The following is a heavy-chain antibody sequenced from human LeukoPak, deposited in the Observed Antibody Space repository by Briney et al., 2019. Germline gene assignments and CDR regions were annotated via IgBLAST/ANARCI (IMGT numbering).Heavy chain of an antibody. CDR2: VNPKSGGT. V-gene: IGHV1-2*02. CDR1: GYTFAGHY. J-gene: IGHJ6*03. Sequence: ASVKVSCKASGYTFAGHYIHWVRQAPGQGLEWVGWVNPKSGGTNYAQKFLDRVTMTTDMSISTAYMELIRLRSRDTAVYFCARGSSKYVFGYYMDVWGKGTSIIVSS. CDR3: ARGSSKYVFGYYMDV. D-gene: IGHD4-11*01.